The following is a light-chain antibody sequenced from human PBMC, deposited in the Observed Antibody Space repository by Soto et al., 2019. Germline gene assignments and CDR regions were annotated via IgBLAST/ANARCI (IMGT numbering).Light chain of an antibody. CDR3: QAWDSSTAGGV. CDR2: QDS. Sequence: YELTQPPSVSVSPGQTASITCSGDKLGDKYACWYQQKPGQSPVLVIYQDSKRPSGIPERFSGSNSGNTATLTISGTQAMDEADYYCQAWDSSTAGGVFGTGTKVTVL. CDR1: KLGDKY. V-gene: IGLV3-1*01. J-gene: IGLJ1*01.